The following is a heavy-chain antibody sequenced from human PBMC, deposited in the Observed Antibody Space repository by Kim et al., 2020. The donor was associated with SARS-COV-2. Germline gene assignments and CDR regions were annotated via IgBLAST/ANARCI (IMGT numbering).Heavy chain of an antibody. J-gene: IGHJ6*02. CDR2: ISSSSSTI. V-gene: IGHV3-48*02. CDR3: ARAGALDYGYGMDV. CDR1: GFTFSSYS. Sequence: GGSLRLSCAASGFTFSSYSMNWVRQAPGKGLEWVSYISSSSSTIYYADSVKGRFTISRDNVKNSLYLQMNSLRDEDTAVYYCARAGALDYGYGMDVWGQGTTVTVSS.